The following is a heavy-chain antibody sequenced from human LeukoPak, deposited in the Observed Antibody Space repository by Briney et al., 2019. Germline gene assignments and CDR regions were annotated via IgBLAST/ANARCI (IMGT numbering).Heavy chain of an antibody. V-gene: IGHV3-30-3*01. CDR3: ARGQYYYDTSGYYADY. J-gene: IGHJ4*02. CDR1: GFTFSIYA. D-gene: IGHD3-22*01. Sequence: GGSLRLSCAGSGFTFSIYAMHWVRQAPGKGLEWVAVISYDGSNKYYADSVKGRFTISRDNSKNTLYLQMNSLRAEDTAVYYCARGQYYYDTSGYYADYWGQGTLVTVSS. CDR2: ISYDGSNK.